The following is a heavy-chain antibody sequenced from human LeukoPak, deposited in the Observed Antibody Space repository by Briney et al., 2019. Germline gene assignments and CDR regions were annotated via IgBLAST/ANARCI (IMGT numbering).Heavy chain of an antibody. V-gene: IGHV1-18*01. J-gene: IGHJ4*02. CDR2: VRAYGDNT. CDR1: GYTFTNYG. Sequence: GAPVKVSCKASGYTFTNYGISWVRQAPGQGLEWMGWVRAYGDNTNYVQKVQGRVTMTTDTSTSTAYMELRSLRSDDTAVYYCARDCIGCHGFDHWGQGTLVTVSS. CDR3: ARDCIGCHGFDH. D-gene: IGHD2-15*01.